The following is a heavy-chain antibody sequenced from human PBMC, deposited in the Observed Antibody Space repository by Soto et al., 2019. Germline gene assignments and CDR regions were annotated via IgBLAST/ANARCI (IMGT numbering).Heavy chain of an antibody. CDR3: AREGQLVSPNWFDP. CDR1: GCSISSGGYY. D-gene: IGHD6-13*01. Sequence: QVQLQESGPGLVKPSQTLSLTCTVSGCSISSGGYYWSWIRQHPGKGMEWIGYIYYSGSTYYNPSLKSRVTISVDTSKNQFALKLSSVTAADTAVYDCAREGQLVSPNWFDPWGQGTLVTVSS. J-gene: IGHJ5*02. V-gene: IGHV4-31*03. CDR2: IYYSGST.